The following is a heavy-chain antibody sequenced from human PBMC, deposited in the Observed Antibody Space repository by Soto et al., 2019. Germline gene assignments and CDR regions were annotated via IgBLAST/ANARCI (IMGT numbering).Heavy chain of an antibody. J-gene: IGHJ1*01. CDR2: INSAGSNT. CDR3: VRDSWGVHH. V-gene: IGHV3-74*01. Sequence: LRLSCAASGFTFSTYWMHWVRQAPGKGLVFVSHINSAGSNTIYADSVKGRFTISRDNAKNTLYLQMNSLRAEDTAVYYCVRDSWGVHHWGQGTLVTVSS. D-gene: IGHD3-10*01. CDR1: GFTFSTYW.